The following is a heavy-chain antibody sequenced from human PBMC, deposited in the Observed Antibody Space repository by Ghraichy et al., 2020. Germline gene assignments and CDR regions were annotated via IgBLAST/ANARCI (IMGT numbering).Heavy chain of an antibody. CDR2: ISTTGGVT. V-gene: IGHV3-23*01. J-gene: IGHJ5*02. CDR1: GFTFSSYG. D-gene: IGHD5-12*01. Sequence: GGSLRLSCAASGFTFSSYGMAWVRQAPGKGLEWVSVISTTGGVTYYADSVKGRFTISRDNSKNTLSLQMNSLRAEDTALYYCAKGRDTVATREFDRWGQGTLVTVSS. CDR3: AKGRDTVATREFDR.